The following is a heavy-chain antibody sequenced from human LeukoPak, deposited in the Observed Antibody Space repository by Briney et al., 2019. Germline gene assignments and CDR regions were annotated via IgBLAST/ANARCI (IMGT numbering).Heavy chain of an antibody. D-gene: IGHD6-19*01. V-gene: IGHV1-18*01. CDR1: GYTFNSYY. Sequence: ASVKVSCKTSGYTFNSYYVGWVRQAPGQGLEWMGWISAYNGNTNYAQKLQGRVTMTTDTSTSTAYMELRSLRSDDTAVYYCARVEGGMASSGWYRAIYYYMDVWGEGTTVTVSS. J-gene: IGHJ6*03. CDR2: ISAYNGNT. CDR3: ARVEGGMASSGWYRAIYYYMDV.